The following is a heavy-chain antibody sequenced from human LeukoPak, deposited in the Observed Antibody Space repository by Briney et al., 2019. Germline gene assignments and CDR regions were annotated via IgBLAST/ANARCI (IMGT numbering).Heavy chain of an antibody. CDR3: ARVGDHFHWYLDL. Sequence: GGSLRLSCAASGFTVSTNYMNWVRQAPGRGLEWVSILYSGSSTYYADSVEGRFTISRDSSKNTLFLQMNDLRAEDTAVYYCARVGDHFHWYLDLWGRGTLVTVSS. V-gene: IGHV3-53*01. J-gene: IGHJ2*01. CDR2: LYSGSST. D-gene: IGHD3-3*02. CDR1: GFTVSTNY.